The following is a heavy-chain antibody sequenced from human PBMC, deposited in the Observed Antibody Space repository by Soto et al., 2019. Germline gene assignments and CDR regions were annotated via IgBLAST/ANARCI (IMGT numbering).Heavy chain of an antibody. CDR2: IYPGDPDT. V-gene: IGHV5-51*01. CDR1: GYSFTSYW. CDR3: ARRAYYDSSGYYSGDAFDI. Sequence: PGESLKISCKGSGYSFTSYWIGWVRQMPGKGLEWMGIIYPGDPDTRYSPSFQGQVTISADKSISTAYLQWSSLKASDTAMYYCARRAYYDSSGYYSGDAFDIWGQGTMVTVSS. D-gene: IGHD3-22*01. J-gene: IGHJ3*02.